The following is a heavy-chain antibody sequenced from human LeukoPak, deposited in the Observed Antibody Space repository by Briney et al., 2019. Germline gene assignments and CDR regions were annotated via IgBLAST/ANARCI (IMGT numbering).Heavy chain of an antibody. CDR2: ISGSGHDI. D-gene: IGHD3-22*01. CDR3: ARRPGGYYDSSGILEYFDY. CDR1: GFTFSDSY. V-gene: IGHV3-11*04. J-gene: IGHJ4*02. Sequence: GGSLRLSCAASGFTFSDSYMTWVRQAPGKGVEWVAYISGSGHDINYSESAKGRFTISRDNARNSLYLQMNSLRAEDTAVYYCARRPGGYYDSSGILEYFDYWGQGTLVTVSS.